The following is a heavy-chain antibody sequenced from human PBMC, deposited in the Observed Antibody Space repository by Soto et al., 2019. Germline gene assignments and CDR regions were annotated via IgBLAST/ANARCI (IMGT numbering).Heavy chain of an antibody. V-gene: IGHV3-23*01. Sequence: GGSLRLSCAASGFIFSNYAMSWARQAPGKGLEWVSAISGSGGSTYYADSVKGRFTISRDNSKNTLYLQMNSLRAEDTAVYYCALGTDYDFFCFDYWGQGSLVTVSS. CDR2: ISGSGGST. J-gene: IGHJ4*02. CDR1: GFIFSNYA. CDR3: ALGTDYDFFCFDY. D-gene: IGHD3-22*01.